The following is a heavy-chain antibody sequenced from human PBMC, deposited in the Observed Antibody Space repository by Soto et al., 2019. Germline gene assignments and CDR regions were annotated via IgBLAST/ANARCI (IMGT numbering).Heavy chain of an antibody. J-gene: IGHJ5*02. D-gene: IGHD5-18*01. Sequence: ASVKVSCKASGGTFSSYTISWVRQAPGQGLEWMGRIIPILGIANYAQKFQGRVTITADKSTSTAYMELSSLRSEDTAVYYCARAPAVDTAMDPQNWFDPWGQGTLVTVSS. CDR1: GGTFSSYT. V-gene: IGHV1-69*02. CDR2: IIPILGIA. CDR3: ARAPAVDTAMDPQNWFDP.